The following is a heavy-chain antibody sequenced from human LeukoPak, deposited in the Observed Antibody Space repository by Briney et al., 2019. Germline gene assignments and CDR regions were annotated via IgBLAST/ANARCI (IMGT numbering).Heavy chain of an antibody. V-gene: IGHV3-74*01. J-gene: IGHJ4*02. CDR1: GFTFSSYW. Sequence: PGGSLRLSCAASGFTFSSYWMHWVRQAPGKGLVWVSRINTDGSSTSYADSVKGRFTISRDNSKNTLYLQMNSLRAEDTAVYYCARGDQAARRLVDYWGQGTLVTVSS. D-gene: IGHD6-6*01. CDR3: ARGDQAARRLVDY. CDR2: INTDGSST.